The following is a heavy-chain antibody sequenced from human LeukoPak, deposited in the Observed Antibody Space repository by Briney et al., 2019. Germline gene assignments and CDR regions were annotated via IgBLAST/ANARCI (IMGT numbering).Heavy chain of an antibody. CDR3: ARGRRRLRGMNGDGDAFDI. D-gene: IGHD1-1*01. Sequence: PGGALRLSCAASGFSVRSNYISWVRQAPGKGLEWVSMIYSDGSIFHADSVEGRFTMTRDNSRNTLDLQMNSLRVEDTAVYFCARGRRRLRGMNGDGDAFDIWGQGTMVTVSS. J-gene: IGHJ3*02. CDR1: GFSVRSNY. CDR2: IYSDGSI. V-gene: IGHV3-53*01.